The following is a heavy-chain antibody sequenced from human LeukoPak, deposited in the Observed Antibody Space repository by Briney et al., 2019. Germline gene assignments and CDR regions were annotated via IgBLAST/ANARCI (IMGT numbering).Heavy chain of an antibody. CDR2: MYLSGTT. Sequence: PSETLSLTCTVPGDSINSLDLWSWVRQPPGKGLEWIGEMYLSGTTHSKPSVKSRVTISIDKSKNQFFLNLSSVTAADTAVYYCAGLVGRYSSGLYYYYFDYWGQGTLVTVSS. CDR3: AGLVGRYSSGLYYYYFDY. CDR1: GDSINSLDL. D-gene: IGHD3-22*01. V-gene: IGHV4-4*02. J-gene: IGHJ4*02.